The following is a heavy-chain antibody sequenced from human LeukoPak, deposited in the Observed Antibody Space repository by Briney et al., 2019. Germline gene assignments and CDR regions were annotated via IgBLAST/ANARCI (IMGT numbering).Heavy chain of an antibody. CDR2: IYYSGST. D-gene: IGHD2-15*01. CDR1: GGSISSYY. V-gene: IGHV4-59*12. J-gene: IGHJ4*02. CDR3: ARGRYCSGGSCRFDY. Sequence: PSETLSLTCTVSGGSISSYYWSWIRQPPGKGLEWIGYIYYSGSTYYNPSLKSRVTISVDTSKNQFSLKLSSVTAADTAVYYCARGRYCSGGSCRFDYWGQGTLVTVSS.